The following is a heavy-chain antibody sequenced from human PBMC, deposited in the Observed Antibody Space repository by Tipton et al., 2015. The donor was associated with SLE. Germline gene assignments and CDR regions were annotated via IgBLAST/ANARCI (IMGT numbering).Heavy chain of an antibody. J-gene: IGHJ2*01. CDR3: ARTPGGVQGQIGWYFDL. CDR1: DGSIRSTNYY. D-gene: IGHD3-10*01. V-gene: IGHV4-39*07. Sequence: TLSLTCTVSDGSIRSTNYYWGWIRQPPGKGLEWIGSIFYTGSTYYNPSLKSRVTISVDTSKNQFSLKLSSVTAADTAVYYCARTPGGVQGQIGWYFDLWGRGTLVTVSS. CDR2: IFYTGST.